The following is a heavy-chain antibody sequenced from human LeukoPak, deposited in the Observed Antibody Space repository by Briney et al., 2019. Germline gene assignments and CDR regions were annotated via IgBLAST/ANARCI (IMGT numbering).Heavy chain of an antibody. CDR2: TSGRSNYK. V-gene: IGHV3-11*06. CDR3: ARHGLYDSTDYWTFQH. Sequence: SLSLSCAVSGFTLSDYYMSWIRPAQGKGREWVSYTSGRSNYKNYSESGQGRLTISRDNAKSSLYLQMNGLRAIDTAVYYCARHGLYDSTDYWTFQHWGQGTLVTVSS. CDR1: GFTLSDYY. D-gene: IGHD3-22*01. J-gene: IGHJ1*01.